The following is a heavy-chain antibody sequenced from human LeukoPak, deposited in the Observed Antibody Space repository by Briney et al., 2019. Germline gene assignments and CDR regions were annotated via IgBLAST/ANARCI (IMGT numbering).Heavy chain of an antibody. V-gene: IGHV3-74*01. CDR1: GFTFSSYW. D-gene: IGHD3-10*01. CDR2: INSDGSTI. Sequence: GGSLRLSCAASGFTFSSYWMHWVRQAPGKGLVWVSRINSDGSTINYADSVKGRFTISRDNAKNTLYLRMNSLRAEDTAVYYCARDFGGSRDYWGQGTLVTVSS. CDR3: ARDFGGSRDY. J-gene: IGHJ4*02.